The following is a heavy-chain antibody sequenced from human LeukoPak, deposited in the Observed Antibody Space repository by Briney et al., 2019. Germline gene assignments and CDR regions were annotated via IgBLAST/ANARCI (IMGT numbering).Heavy chain of an antibody. D-gene: IGHD1-7*01. Sequence: GGSLRLSCATSEFIFSDYEMHWVRQTPGRGVEYVSGISTNGVSTYYAMSVKGRFIISRDNSKNTLYLQMGSLKPEDMAVYYCARSTEGTAHFDYWGQAALVTVSS. V-gene: IGHV3-64*01. CDR1: EFIFSDYE. CDR2: ISTNGVST. J-gene: IGHJ4*02. CDR3: ARSTEGTAHFDY.